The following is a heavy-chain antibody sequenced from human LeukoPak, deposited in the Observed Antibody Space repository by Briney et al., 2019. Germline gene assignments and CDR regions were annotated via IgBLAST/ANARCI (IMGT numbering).Heavy chain of an antibody. Sequence: PGGSLRLSCAASGFTFSSYSMNWVRQAPGKGLEWVSSISSSSSYIYYADSVKGRFTISRDNAKNSPYLQMSSLRAEDTAVYYCARDRWERYFDYWGQGTLVTVSS. D-gene: IGHD1-1*01. CDR2: ISSSSSYI. V-gene: IGHV3-21*01. CDR3: ARDRWERYFDY. J-gene: IGHJ4*02. CDR1: GFTFSSYS.